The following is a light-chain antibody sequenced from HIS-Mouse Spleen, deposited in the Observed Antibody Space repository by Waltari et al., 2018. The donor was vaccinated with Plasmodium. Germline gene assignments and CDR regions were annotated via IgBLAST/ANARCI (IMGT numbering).Light chain of an antibody. Sequence: QSVLTQPPSVSGAPGQRVTLSCTGSSSNIGAGYDVHWYQQLPGTAPKPLTYGKDNRPSGVPDRVSGSKSGTSASRAITGLQAEDEADYYCQSYDSSLSEVFGGGTKLTVL. V-gene: IGLV1-40*01. J-gene: IGLJ3*02. CDR3: QSYDSSLSEV. CDR1: SSNIGAGYD. CDR2: GKD.